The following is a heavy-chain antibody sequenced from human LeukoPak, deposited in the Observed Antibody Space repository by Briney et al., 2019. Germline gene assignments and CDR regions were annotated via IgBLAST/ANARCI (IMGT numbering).Heavy chain of an antibody. CDR3: ARYSLPKEWELATFDY. V-gene: IGHV5-51*01. D-gene: IGHD1-26*01. J-gene: IGHJ4*02. CDR2: IYPGDSDT. Sequence: HGESLKISCKGSGYSFTSYWIGWVRQMPGKGLEWMGIIYPGDSDTRYSPSFQGQVTISADKSISTAYLQWSSLKASDTAMYYCARYSLPKEWELATFDYWGQGTLVTVSS. CDR1: GYSFTSYW.